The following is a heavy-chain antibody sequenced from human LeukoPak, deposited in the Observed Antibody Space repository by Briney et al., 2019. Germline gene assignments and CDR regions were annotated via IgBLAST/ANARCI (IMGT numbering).Heavy chain of an antibody. CDR2: IYSSGST. V-gene: IGHV4-39*07. D-gene: IGHD3-10*01. CDR3: ARSDGYGLVGI. J-gene: IGHJ3*02. CDR1: GVSISSGSNY. Sequence: SETLSLTCSVSGVSISSGSNYWGWIRQPPGRTLEWIGSIYSSGSTYYNPSLKSRVIILIDTAKNHFSLNLSSVTAADTAVYYCARSDGYGLVGIWGQGTMVTVSS.